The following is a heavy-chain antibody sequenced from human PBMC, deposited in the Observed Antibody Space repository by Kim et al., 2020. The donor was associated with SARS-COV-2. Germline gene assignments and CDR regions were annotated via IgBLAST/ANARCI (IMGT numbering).Heavy chain of an antibody. Sequence: GGSLRLSCVASGFTFSDYYMSWIRQAPGKGLEWVAYISSSANYANYADSLKGRFAVSRDNAQNSVYLHINSLRVEDTAVYYCATYMYDTMWDWGQGTLVSVSS. V-gene: IGHV3-11*03. D-gene: IGHD3-10*02. CDR2: ISSSANYA. J-gene: IGHJ4*02. CDR3: ATYMYDTMWD. CDR1: GFTFSDYY.